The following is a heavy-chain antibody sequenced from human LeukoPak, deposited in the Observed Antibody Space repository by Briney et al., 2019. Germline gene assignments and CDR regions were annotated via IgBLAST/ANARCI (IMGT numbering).Heavy chain of an antibody. CDR2: ISGSGGYT. J-gene: IGHJ3*02. CDR1: GFTFSTYA. V-gene: IGHV3-23*01. Sequence: GGSLRLSCAASGFTFSTYAVSWVRQAPGKGLEWVSAISGSGGYTYYADSVKGRFTISRDNSKNTLSLQMNSLRAEDTAVYYCAKLKEVLGGDGFDIWGQDTMHTVSS. CDR3: AKLKEVLGGDGFDI. D-gene: IGHD2-8*02.